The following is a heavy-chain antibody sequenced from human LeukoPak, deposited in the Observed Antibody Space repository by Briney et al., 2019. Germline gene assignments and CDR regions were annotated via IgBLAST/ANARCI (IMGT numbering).Heavy chain of an antibody. CDR3: ARVNYYGSGGFDP. CDR1: GGSISSSSYY. Sequence: PSETLSLTCTVSGGSISSSSYYWGWIRQPPGKGLEWIGSIYYSGSTYYNPPLTSRVTISVDTSKNQFSLKLSSVTAADTAVYYCARVNYYGSGGFDPWGQGTLVTVSS. J-gene: IGHJ5*02. CDR2: IYYSGST. D-gene: IGHD3-10*01. V-gene: IGHV4-39*07.